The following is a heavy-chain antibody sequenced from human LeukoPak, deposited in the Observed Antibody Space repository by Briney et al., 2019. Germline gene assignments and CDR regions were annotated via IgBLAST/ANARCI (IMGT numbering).Heavy chain of an antibody. CDR3: AKAASARSPGHGSIAVAGTFDY. CDR1: GFTFSSYA. CDR2: ISDSGGST. V-gene: IGHV3-23*01. J-gene: IGHJ4*02. Sequence: PGGSLRLSCAASGFTFSSYAMSWVRQAPGKGLEWVSAISDSGGSTYYADSVKGRFTISRDNSKNTLYLQMNSLRAEDTAVYYCAKAASARSPGHGSIAVAGTFDYWGQGTLITVSS. D-gene: IGHD6-19*01.